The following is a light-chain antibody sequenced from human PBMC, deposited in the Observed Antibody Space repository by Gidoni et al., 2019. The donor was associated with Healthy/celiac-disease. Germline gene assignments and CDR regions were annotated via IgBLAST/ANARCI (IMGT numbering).Light chain of an antibody. Sequence: DIQVTSAPSTLSASVVDRVTRTCRASQIISSWLALYQQKPGKAPKLLIYDASSLESAVPSRCSGTGSWTAVPLTRSCLQPDDCATYYCQQYNSYSQWTFGQGTKVEIK. V-gene: IGKV1-5*01. CDR3: QQYNSYSQWT. CDR2: DAS. CDR1: QIISSW. J-gene: IGKJ1*01.